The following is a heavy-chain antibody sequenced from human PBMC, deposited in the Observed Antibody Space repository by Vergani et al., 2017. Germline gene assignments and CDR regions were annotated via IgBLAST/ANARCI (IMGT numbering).Heavy chain of an antibody. CDR2: INWNGGST. CDR3: ARVEANYYYYMDV. Sequence: EVQLVESGGGLVQPGRSLRLSCAASGFTFDDYGMSWVRQAPGKGLEWVSGINWNGGSTGYADSVKGRFTISRDNAKNSLYLQMNSLRAEDTALYHCARVEANYYYYMDVWGKGTTVTVSS. CDR1: GFTFDDYG. V-gene: IGHV3-20*01. D-gene: IGHD3-3*01. J-gene: IGHJ6*03.